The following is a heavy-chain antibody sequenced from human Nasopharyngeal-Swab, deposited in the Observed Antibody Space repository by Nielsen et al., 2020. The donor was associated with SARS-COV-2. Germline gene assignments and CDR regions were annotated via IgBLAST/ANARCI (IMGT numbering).Heavy chain of an antibody. CDR2: IYTSGST. CDR1: GGSISSGSYY. J-gene: IGHJ6*02. CDR3: ARDNTYCGGDCYGMDV. Sequence: SETLSLTCTVSGGSISSGSYYWSWIRQPAGKGLEWIGRIYTSGSTNYNPSLKSRATISVDTSKNQFSLKLSSVTAADTAVYYCARDNTYCGGDCYGMDVWGQGTTVTVSS. V-gene: IGHV4-61*02. D-gene: IGHD2-21*01.